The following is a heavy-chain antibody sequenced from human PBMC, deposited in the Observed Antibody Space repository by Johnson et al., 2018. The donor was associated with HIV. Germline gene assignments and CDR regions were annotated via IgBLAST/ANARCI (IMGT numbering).Heavy chain of an antibody. CDR3: ARDAPDSGSYHAFDI. Sequence: GINWNGGSTGYADSVKGRFTISRDNSKNTLYLQMNSLRAEDTAVYYCARDAPDSGSYHAFDIWGPGTMVTVSS. V-gene: IGHV3-20*03. CDR2: INWNGGST. J-gene: IGHJ3*02. D-gene: IGHD1-26*01.